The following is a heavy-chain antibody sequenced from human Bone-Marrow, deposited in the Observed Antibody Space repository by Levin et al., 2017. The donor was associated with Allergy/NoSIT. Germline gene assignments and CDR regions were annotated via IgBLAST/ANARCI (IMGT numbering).Heavy chain of an antibody. D-gene: IGHD3-22*01. CDR1: GLIFSNYA. CDR3: AGYDTSGYHSPFDY. J-gene: IGHJ4*02. V-gene: IGHV3-23*01. Sequence: LSLPCAASGLIFSNYAMNWVRQAPGKGLEWVSQISGSGSNTHYADSVRGRFTFSRDNSDNTVYLQMNSLRADDTAVYYCAGYDTSGYHSPFDYWGQGTLVTVSS. CDR2: ISGSGSNT.